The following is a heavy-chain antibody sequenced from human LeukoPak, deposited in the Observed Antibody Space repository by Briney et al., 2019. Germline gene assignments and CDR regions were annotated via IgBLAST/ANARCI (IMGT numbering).Heavy chain of an antibody. D-gene: IGHD3-16*01. CDR2: IYYDGINE. J-gene: IGHJ2*01. V-gene: IGHV3-33*01. CDR1: GFTFRRSA. Sequence: PGGSLRLSCAASGFTFRRSAMHWVRQAPGKGLERVAVIYYDGINEYYADSVKGRFTISRDNSKNTLYLQMNSLRAEDTALYYCAREIGENWYFDLWGRGTLVTVSS. CDR3: AREIGENWYFDL.